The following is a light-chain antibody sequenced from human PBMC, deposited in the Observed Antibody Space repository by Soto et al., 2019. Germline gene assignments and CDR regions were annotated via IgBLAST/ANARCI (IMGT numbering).Light chain of an antibody. V-gene: IGKV3-20*01. Sequence: EIVLTQSPGTLSLSPGERATLSCRASQSVGSSYLAWYQQKPGQAPRLLIYGASSRATGIPDRFSGSGSGTDFTLTISRLEPEDFAVYYCQQYGSSPVFGPGTKVDTK. CDR2: GAS. J-gene: IGKJ3*01. CDR1: QSVGSSY. CDR3: QQYGSSPV.